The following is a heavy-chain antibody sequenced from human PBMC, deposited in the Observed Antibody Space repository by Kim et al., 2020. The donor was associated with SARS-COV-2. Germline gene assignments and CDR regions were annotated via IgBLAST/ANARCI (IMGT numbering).Heavy chain of an antibody. CDR3: ARPSFCADGICPYYDY. Sequence: ASVKVSCKASGYTFTKYGVHWVRQAPGQSLEWMGWVNAGNGDTHYSPKFQDRVTITRDTYATTAYMELSSLRSEDTAVYYCARPSFCADGICPYYDYWGQGTLVTISS. J-gene: IGHJ4*02. CDR2: VNAGNGDT. D-gene: IGHD2-8*01. V-gene: IGHV1-3*01. CDR1: GYTFTKYG.